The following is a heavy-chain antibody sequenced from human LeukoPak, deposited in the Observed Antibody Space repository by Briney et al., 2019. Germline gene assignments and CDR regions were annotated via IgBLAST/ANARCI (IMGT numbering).Heavy chain of an antibody. V-gene: IGHV3-23*01. D-gene: IGHD6-13*01. CDR2: ISGSGGST. J-gene: IGHJ4*02. Sequence: GGSLRLSCAPPGFTFRSYARSGVRQAQGRGLGGVSAISGSGGSTYDADSVKGRFTISRDNSKNTLYLQMNSLRAEDTAVYYCAKDRPIAAAWEDYWGQGTLVTVSS. CDR3: AKDRPIAAAWEDY. CDR1: GFTFRSYA.